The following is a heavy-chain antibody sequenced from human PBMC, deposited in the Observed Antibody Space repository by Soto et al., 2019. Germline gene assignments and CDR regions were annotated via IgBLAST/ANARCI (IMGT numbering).Heavy chain of an antibody. D-gene: IGHD2-2*02. CDR2: ISESGVYT. CDR1: GFTFSTYA. Sequence: EVQLLETGGGLVQPGGSLRLSCTASGFTFSTYAMSWVRQAPGEGLEWVSSISESGVYTDYADSVKGRFTISRDNSKNTLYVQMTSLRAEDTAVYYCAKETSPNTDYTFDFWGQGTMVTVSS. J-gene: IGHJ3*01. V-gene: IGHV3-23*01. CDR3: AKETSPNTDYTFDF.